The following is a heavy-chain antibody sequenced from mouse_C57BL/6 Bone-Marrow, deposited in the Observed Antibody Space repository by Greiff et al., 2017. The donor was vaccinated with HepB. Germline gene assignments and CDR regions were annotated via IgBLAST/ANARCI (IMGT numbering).Heavy chain of an antibody. Sequence: QVQLQQPGAELVRPGSSVKLSCKASGYTFTSYWMHWVKQRPIQGLEWIGNIDPSDSETHYNQKFKDKATLTADKSSSTAYMQLSSLTSEDSAVYYCARGVYYYFDYWGQGTTLTVSS. CDR2: IDPSDSET. J-gene: IGHJ2*01. CDR3: ARGVYYYFDY. CDR1: GYTFTSYW. V-gene: IGHV1-52*01. D-gene: IGHD1-1*01.